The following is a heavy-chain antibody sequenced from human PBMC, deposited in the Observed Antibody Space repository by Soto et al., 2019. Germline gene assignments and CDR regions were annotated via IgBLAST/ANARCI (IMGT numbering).Heavy chain of an antibody. CDR3: AKDNCISTSCYRLYNWFDP. Sequence: QVQLVESGGGVVQPGRSLRLSCAASGFTFSSYGMHWVRQAPGKGLEWVAVISYGGSNKYYADSVKGRFTISRDNSENTLYLQMNNLRAEDTAVYYCAKDNCISTSCYRLYNWFDPWGQGTLGTVSS. V-gene: IGHV3-30*18. D-gene: IGHD2-2*01. J-gene: IGHJ5*02. CDR1: GFTFSSYG. CDR2: ISYGGSNK.